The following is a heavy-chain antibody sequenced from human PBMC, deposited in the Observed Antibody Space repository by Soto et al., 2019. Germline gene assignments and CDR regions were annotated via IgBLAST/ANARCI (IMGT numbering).Heavy chain of an antibody. V-gene: IGHV3-21*01. Sequence: PGGSLRLSCAASGFTFSSYSMNWVRQAPGKGLEWVSSISSSSSYIYYADSVKGRFTISRVNAKNSLYLQMNSLRAEDTAVYSCARDPLRFLEWLPPYYFDYWGQGTLVT. CDR3: ARDPLRFLEWLPPYYFDY. D-gene: IGHD3-3*01. CDR2: ISSSSSYI. J-gene: IGHJ4*02. CDR1: GFTFSSYS.